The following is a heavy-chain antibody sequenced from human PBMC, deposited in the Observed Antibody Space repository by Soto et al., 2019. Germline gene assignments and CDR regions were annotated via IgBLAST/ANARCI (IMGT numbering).Heavy chain of an antibody. CDR3: SRAGRGQLERWSWFDP. D-gene: IGHD1-1*01. CDR1: GFPFSTYW. J-gene: IGHJ5*02. V-gene: IGHV3-7*01. CDR2: IKQDGSEQ. Sequence: EVQLVESGGGLVQPGGSMRLSCAASGFPFSTYWMNWLRQAPGKGLEWLANIKQDGSEQYYLDSVKGRFTISRDNAKNSLYLQMNRRRVDDTAVYYCSRAGRGQLERWSWFDPWGQGTMVTV.